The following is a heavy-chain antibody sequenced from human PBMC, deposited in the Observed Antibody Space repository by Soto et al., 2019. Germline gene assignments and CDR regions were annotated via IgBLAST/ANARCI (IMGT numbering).Heavy chain of an antibody. Sequence: EVQLLESGGGLVQPGGSLRLSCAASGFTFSSYAMSWVRQAPGKGLEWVSAISGSGRSTSYADSVKGRFTISRDNSKNTLYLQMNSLRAEDTAVYYCAKEQKDSSTWSELNYWGQGTLVTVSS. CDR1: GFTFSSYA. D-gene: IGHD6-13*01. V-gene: IGHV3-23*01. J-gene: IGHJ4*02. CDR2: ISGSGRST. CDR3: AKEQKDSSTWSELNY.